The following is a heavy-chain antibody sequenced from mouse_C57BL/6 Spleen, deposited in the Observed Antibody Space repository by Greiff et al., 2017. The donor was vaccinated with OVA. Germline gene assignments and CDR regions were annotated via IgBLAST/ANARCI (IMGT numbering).Heavy chain of an antibody. V-gene: IGHV1-85*01. CDR1: GYTFTSYD. CDR2: IYPRDGST. Sequence: VQLQQSGPELVKPGASVKLSCKASGYTFTSYDINWVKQRPGQGLEWIGWIYPRDGSTKYNEKFKGKATLTVDTSSSTAYMELHSLTSEDSAVYFCAREGSGDYDGFAYWGQGTLVTVSA. D-gene: IGHD2-4*01. CDR3: AREGSGDYDGFAY. J-gene: IGHJ3*01.